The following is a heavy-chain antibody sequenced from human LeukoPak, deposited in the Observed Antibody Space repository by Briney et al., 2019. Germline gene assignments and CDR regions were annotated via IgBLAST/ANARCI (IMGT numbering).Heavy chain of an antibody. CDR2: ISGSGGST. J-gene: IGHJ4*02. CDR3: AKDPPYGDYGRYYFDY. D-gene: IGHD4-17*01. CDR1: GFTFSSYA. V-gene: IGHV3-23*01. Sequence: GGSLRLSCAASGFTFSSYAMSWVRQAPGKGLEWVSAISGSGGSTYYADSVKGRFTISRDNSKDTLYLQMNSLRAEDTAVYYCAKDPPYGDYGRYYFDYWGQGTLVTVSS.